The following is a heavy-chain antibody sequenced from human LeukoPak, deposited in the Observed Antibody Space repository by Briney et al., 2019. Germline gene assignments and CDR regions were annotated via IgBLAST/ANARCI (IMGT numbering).Heavy chain of an antibody. CDR2: ISSSGSTI. CDR1: GFTFSSYE. CDR3: GRAVAGTVDY. V-gene: IGHV3-48*03. J-gene: IGHJ4*02. D-gene: IGHD6-19*01. Sequence: GGSLRLSCAASGFTFSSYEMNWVRQAPGKGLEWVSYISSSGSTIYYADSVKGRFTISRDNAKNSLYLQMNSLRAEDTAVYYCGRAVAGTVDYWGQGTLVTVSS.